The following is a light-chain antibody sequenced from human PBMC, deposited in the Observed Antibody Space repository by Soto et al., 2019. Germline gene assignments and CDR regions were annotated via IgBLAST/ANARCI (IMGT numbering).Light chain of an antibody. CDR2: DAS. Sequence: EVVLTQSPGTLSLSPRERATLSCRASQSVSSYLAWYQQKPGQAPRLLIYDASNRATGIPARFSGSGSGTDFTLTISSLEPEDFAVYYCQQRSNWPPPLTFGGGTKVEIK. CDR3: QQRSNWPPPLT. J-gene: IGKJ4*01. V-gene: IGKV3-11*01. CDR1: QSVSSY.